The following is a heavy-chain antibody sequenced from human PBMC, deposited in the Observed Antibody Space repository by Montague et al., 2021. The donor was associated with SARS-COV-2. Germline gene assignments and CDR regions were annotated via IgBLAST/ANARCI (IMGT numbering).Heavy chain of an antibody. D-gene: IGHD3-10*01. CDR1: GGSFSGYY. J-gene: IGHJ6*02. CDR3: ARGRRILLWFEELLSGGDYYGMDV. V-gene: IGHV4-34*01. Sequence: SETLSLTCAVYGGSFSGYYWSWIRQPPGKGLEWIGEINHSESTNYNPSLKSRVTISVDTSKNQFSLKLSSVTAAATAVYYCARGRRILLWFEELLSGGDYYGMDVWGQGTPVTVSS. CDR2: INHSEST.